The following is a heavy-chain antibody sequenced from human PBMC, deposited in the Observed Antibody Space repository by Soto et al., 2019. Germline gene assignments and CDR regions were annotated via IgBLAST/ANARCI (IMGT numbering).Heavy chain of an antibody. CDR1: GGTFSNYA. CDR3: AREVQVYTPVFAH. Sequence: QVQLVQSGAVVKRPGSSVKVACKASGGTFSNYAINWVRQAPGHGLEWMGDIAPMFGKANYAQKFQGRVTITADESTSTAYMELSGLTSADTALYYCAREVQVYTPVFAHWGQGTLVTVSS. J-gene: IGHJ4*02. CDR2: IAPMFGKA. V-gene: IGHV1-69*01.